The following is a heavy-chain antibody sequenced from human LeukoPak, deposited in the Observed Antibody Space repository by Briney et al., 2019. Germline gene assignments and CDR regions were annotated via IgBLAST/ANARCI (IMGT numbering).Heavy chain of an antibody. Sequence: GGSLRLSCAASGFTFSSYSMNWVRQAPGKGLEWVSSISSSSSYIYYADSVKGRFTISRDNAKNSLYLQMNSLGAEDTAVYYCASQTNWFDPWGQGTLVTVSS. CDR3: ASQTNWFDP. V-gene: IGHV3-21*01. CDR2: ISSSSSYI. J-gene: IGHJ5*02. CDR1: GFTFSSYS.